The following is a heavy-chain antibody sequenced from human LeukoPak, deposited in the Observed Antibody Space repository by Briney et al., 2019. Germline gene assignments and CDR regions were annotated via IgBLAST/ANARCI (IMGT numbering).Heavy chain of an antibody. CDR2: IHHIGIT. Sequence: SETLSLTCAVSGDSISSVYHWCWIRQPPGKALEWIGSIHHIGITYYNPSLKSRVTISVDTSKSHFSLKLRSVTGADTAVYQCARPIGGYCSSIRCYRGGAFDIWGKGTTVTVSS. CDR1: GDSISSVYH. V-gene: IGHV4-38-2*01. D-gene: IGHD2-2*02. J-gene: IGHJ3*02. CDR3: ARPIGGYCSSIRCYRGGAFDI.